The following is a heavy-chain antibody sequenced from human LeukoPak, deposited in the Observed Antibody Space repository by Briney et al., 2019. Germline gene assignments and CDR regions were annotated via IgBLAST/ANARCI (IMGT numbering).Heavy chain of an antibody. D-gene: IGHD6-13*01. CDR1: GYSFPNYW. CDR2: IYPGDSDT. V-gene: IGHV5-51*01. J-gene: IGHJ4*02. CDR3: ARHFSSIAAAGIPFDY. Sequence: GESLKISCKGSGYSFPNYWIGWVRLMPGKGLEWMGIIYPGDSDTRYSPSFQGQVTISADKSISTAYLQWSSLKASDTAMYYCARHFSSIAAAGIPFDYWGQGTLVTVSS.